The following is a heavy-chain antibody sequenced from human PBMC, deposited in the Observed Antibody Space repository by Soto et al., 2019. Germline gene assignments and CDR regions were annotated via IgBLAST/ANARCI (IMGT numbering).Heavy chain of an antibody. CDR2: ISYDGINT. Sequence: SLRLSCAASGFTFNTYPMHWVRQAPVKGLEWVGVISYDGINTYYTDSVKGRFTISRDNSKNTLYLQMNSLRAEDTAVYYCSCLPDGQKAGAPVYLDSCGPGPLVTVSS. V-gene: IGHV3-30-3*01. CDR3: SCLPDGQKAGAPVYLDS. D-gene: IGHD1-26*01. J-gene: IGHJ4*02. CDR1: GFTFNTYP.